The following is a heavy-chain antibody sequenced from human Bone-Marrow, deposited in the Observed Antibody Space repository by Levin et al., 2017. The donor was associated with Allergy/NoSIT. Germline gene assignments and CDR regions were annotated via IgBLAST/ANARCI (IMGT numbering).Heavy chain of an antibody. J-gene: IGHJ4*02. D-gene: IGHD5-24*01. CDR2: ISYDGTNT. V-gene: IGHV3-30-3*01. Sequence: GESLKISCAASGFTFHNHALHWVRQAPGKGLEWVALISYDGTNTYYTDSVKGRFTISRDNSKNTLFLQMNSLRAEDTALYYCAKDNTEIATPNAGFYFDYWGQGTLVTVSS. CDR3: AKDNTEIATPNAGFYFDY. CDR1: GFTFHNHA.